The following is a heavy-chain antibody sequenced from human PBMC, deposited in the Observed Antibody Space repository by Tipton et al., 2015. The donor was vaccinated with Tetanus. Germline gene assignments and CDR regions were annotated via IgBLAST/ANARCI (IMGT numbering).Heavy chain of an antibody. CDR1: GYTFTGYY. CDR2: INPNSGGT. CDR3: ARGMDCDSSGIDDF. D-gene: IGHD3-22*01. Sequence: QLVQSGAEVKKPGASVKVSCKASGYTFTGYYMHWVRQAPGQGLEWVGWINPNSGGTNYAQKFQGRVTMTRDTSISTAYMEVSRLRSDDTAIYYCARGMDCDSSGIDDFWGQGTLVTVSS. V-gene: IGHV1-2*02. J-gene: IGHJ4*02.